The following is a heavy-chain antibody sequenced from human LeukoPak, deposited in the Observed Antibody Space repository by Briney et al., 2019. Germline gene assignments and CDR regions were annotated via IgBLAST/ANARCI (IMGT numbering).Heavy chain of an antibody. CDR1: GGSIRSGGYF. J-gene: IGHJ4*02. Sequence: PSETLSLTCTVSGGSIRSGGYFWTWIRQHPGKGLEWIGYIYYSGSTYYNPSLKSRVTISVDTSKNQFSLKLSSVTAADTAVYYCARGGDSSGYYGTRPTYYFDYWGQGTLVTVSS. CDR3: ARGGDSSGYYGTRPTYYFDY. V-gene: IGHV4-31*03. CDR2: IYYSGST. D-gene: IGHD3-22*01.